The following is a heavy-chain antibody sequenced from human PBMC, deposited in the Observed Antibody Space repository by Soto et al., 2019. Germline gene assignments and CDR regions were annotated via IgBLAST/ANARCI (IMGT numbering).Heavy chain of an antibody. V-gene: IGHV4-39*01. Sequence: SETLPLTCTGSGGSIIMSSYYLGWIRQPPGKGLEWIGSIYYRGSTYYNPSLKSRVTISVDTSKNQFSLKLTSVTAADTAVYYCQRRPGSMTTVTPYEYYVMDVWGQGTQV. CDR1: GGSIIMSSYY. CDR2: IYYRGST. D-gene: IGHD4-4*01. CDR3: QRRPGSMTTVTPYEYYVMDV. J-gene: IGHJ6*02.